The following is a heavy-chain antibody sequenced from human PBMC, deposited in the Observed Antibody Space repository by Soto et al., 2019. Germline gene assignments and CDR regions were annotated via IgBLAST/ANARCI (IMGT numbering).Heavy chain of an antibody. J-gene: IGHJ4*02. CDR3: ARVHYGDYAFDY. Sequence: QVHLVQSGAEVKKAGASVKVSCKASGYTFTNYYVHWVRQAPGQGLEWMGVINPSGGGTTYAQKFQGRVTMTRDTSKSTVYMELSSLRSEDTAVYYCARVHYGDYAFDYWGQGTLVTVSS. D-gene: IGHD4-17*01. CDR1: GYTFTNYY. V-gene: IGHV1-46*01. CDR2: INPSGGGT.